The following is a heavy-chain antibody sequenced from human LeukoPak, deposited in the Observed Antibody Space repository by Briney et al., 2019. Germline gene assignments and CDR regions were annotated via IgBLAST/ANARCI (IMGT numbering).Heavy chain of an antibody. CDR2: INPKSGAT. CDR1: GYTFTGYF. D-gene: IGHD3-22*01. J-gene: IGHJ5*02. V-gene: IGHV1-2*02. Sequence: ASVKVSCKAPGYTFTGYFMHWVRQAPGQGLEWMGWINPKSGATNYAQKFQGRVTMTRDTSISTAYMELSSLRSDDTAVFYCARDVTRGYYDSTVPWGQGTLVTVSS. CDR3: ARDVTRGYYDSTVP.